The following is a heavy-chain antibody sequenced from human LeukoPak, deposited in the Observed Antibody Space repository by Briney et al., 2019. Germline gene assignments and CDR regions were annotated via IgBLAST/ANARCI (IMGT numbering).Heavy chain of an antibody. CDR2: INPSGGST. CDR1: GYTFTSYY. D-gene: IGHD3-22*01. V-gene: IGHV1-46*01. CDR3: ARDPLSPKSGYYYYFDY. J-gene: IGHJ4*02. Sequence: ASVKVSCKASGYTFTSYYMHWVRQAPGQGLEWMGIINPSGGSTSYAQKFQGRVTMTRDTSTSTVYMELSSLRSEDTAVYYCARDPLSPKSGYYYYFDYWGQGTLVTVSS.